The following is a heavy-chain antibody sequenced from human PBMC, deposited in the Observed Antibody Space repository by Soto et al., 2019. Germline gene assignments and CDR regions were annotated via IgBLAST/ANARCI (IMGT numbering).Heavy chain of an antibody. CDR2: IWYDGSNK. CDR3: ARGSSGWYFDY. D-gene: IGHD6-19*01. Sequence: QVQLVESGGGVVQPGRSLRLSCAASGFTFSSYGMHWVRQAPGKGLEWVAVIWYDGSNKYYADSVKGRFTISRDNSKNTLYLQMNSLRAEDTAVYYCARGSSGWYFDYWGQGTLVTVSS. CDR1: GFTFSSYG. V-gene: IGHV3-33*01. J-gene: IGHJ4*02.